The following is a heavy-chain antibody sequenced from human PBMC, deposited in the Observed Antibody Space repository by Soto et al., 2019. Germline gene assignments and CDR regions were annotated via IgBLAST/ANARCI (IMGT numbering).Heavy chain of an antibody. CDR1: GFTFSSNA. CDR2: ITGSGDDA. Sequence: EVQLLESGGGLLQPGGSLRLSCAASGFTFSSNAMTWVRQAPVKGLEWVSTITGSGDDAWYADSVRGRFTISRDNSKNTLYLQMNSLRAEDSAVYYCARDGAAVPALWYYYLDVWGRGTTVTVSS. CDR3: ARDGAAVPALWYYYLDV. D-gene: IGHD6-25*01. J-gene: IGHJ6*03. V-gene: IGHV3-23*01.